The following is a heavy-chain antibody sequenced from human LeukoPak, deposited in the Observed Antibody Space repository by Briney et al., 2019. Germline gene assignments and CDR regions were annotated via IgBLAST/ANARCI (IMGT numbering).Heavy chain of an antibody. V-gene: IGHV3-23*01. Sequence: GGSLRLSCAASGFRFSNFAMSWVRQAPGKGLEWVSLIIGSSGDTLYADSVKGRFTISRDISKNRLYLQMNSLRAEDTALYYCAKGAYDYIEMGYFDDWGQGTLVTVFS. CDR3: AKGAYDYIEMGYFDD. J-gene: IGHJ4*02. D-gene: IGHD5-12*01. CDR2: IIGSSGDT. CDR1: GFRFSNFA.